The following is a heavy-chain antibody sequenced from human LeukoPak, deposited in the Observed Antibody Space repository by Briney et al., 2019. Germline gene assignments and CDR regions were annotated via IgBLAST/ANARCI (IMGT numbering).Heavy chain of an antibody. D-gene: IGHD4-17*01. Sequence: GGSLRLSCEASGFTFSSYAMTWVRQAPGKGLEWVSSISYSSTYIYYADSVKGRFTISRDNAKNSLYLQMNSLRAEDTAVYYCARDRVVYGDSPNFDYWGQGTLVTVSA. V-gene: IGHV3-21*01. J-gene: IGHJ4*02. CDR2: ISYSSTYI. CDR3: ARDRVVYGDSPNFDY. CDR1: GFTFSSYA.